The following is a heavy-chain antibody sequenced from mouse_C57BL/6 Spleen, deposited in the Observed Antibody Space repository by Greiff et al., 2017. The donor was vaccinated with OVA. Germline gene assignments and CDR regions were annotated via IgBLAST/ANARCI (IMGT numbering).Heavy chain of an antibody. Sequence: QVQLQQPGAELVKPGASVKMSCKASGYTFTSYWITWVKQRPGQGLEWIGDIYPGSGSTNYNEKFKSKATLTVDTSSSTAYMQLSSLTSEDSAVYYCARERDYYGSSYEFAYWGQGTLVTVSA. CDR2: IYPGSGST. CDR1: GYTFTSYW. CDR3: ARERDYYGSSYEFAY. D-gene: IGHD1-1*01. J-gene: IGHJ3*01. V-gene: IGHV1-55*01.